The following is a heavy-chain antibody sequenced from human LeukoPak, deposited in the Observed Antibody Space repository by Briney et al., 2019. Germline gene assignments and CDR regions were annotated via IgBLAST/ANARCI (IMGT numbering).Heavy chain of an antibody. CDR2: VKQDGSEK. CDR1: GFTFSSYW. V-gene: IGHV3-7*04. Sequence: GGSLRLSCAASGFTFSSYWMSWVRPAPGKGRAWVANVKQDGSEKYYVDSVKGRFPISRDNAKNSVYLQMNSLRAEDTAVYYCARDLPDYDFWSGYSYYFDYWGQGTLVTVSS. CDR3: ARDLPDYDFWSGYSYYFDY. D-gene: IGHD3-3*01. J-gene: IGHJ4*02.